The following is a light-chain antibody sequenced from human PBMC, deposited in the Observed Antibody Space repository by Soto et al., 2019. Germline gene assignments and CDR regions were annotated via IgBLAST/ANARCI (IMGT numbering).Light chain of an antibody. CDR3: CSYAGCSTSFYV. CDR2: EGS. V-gene: IGLV2-23*01. J-gene: IGLJ1*01. CDR1: SSDVGSYNL. Sequence: QSVLTQPASVSGSPGQSITISCTGTSSDVGSYNLVSWYQQHPGKAPKLMIYEGSKRPSGVSNRFSGSKSGNTASLTISGLQAEDEADYYCCSYAGCSTSFYVVGIGTKVTVL.